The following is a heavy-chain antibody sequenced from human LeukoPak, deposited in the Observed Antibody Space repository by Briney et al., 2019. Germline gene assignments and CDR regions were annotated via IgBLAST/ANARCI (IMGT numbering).Heavy chain of an antibody. CDR1: GYTXTSYY. J-gene: IGHJ6*02. V-gene: IGHV1-46*01. Sequence: GASVKVSCKASGYTXTSYYMHWVRQAPGQGLEWMGIINPSGARTTYAQKFQGRLTMTRDTSTSTVYMELSSLRSEDTAVYYCARETAMVTNYYSYYGMDVWGQGTTVTVSS. D-gene: IGHD5-18*01. CDR3: ARETAMVTNYYSYYGMDV. CDR2: INPSGART.